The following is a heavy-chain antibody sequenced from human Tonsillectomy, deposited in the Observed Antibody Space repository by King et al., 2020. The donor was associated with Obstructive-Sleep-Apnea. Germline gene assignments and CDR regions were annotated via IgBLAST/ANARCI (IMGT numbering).Heavy chain of an antibody. Sequence: QLQESGPGLVKPSETLSLTCTVSGGSISSSSYYWGWIRQPPGKGWEWIGSIYYSGNTYYNPARKSRVTISVDTSKNQFSLKLSSVTAADTAVYYCARDEVAVAADTWGQGTLVTVSS. CDR1: GGSISSSSYY. CDR3: ARDEVAVAADT. CDR2: IYYSGNT. J-gene: IGHJ5*02. D-gene: IGHD6-19*01. V-gene: IGHV4-39*07.